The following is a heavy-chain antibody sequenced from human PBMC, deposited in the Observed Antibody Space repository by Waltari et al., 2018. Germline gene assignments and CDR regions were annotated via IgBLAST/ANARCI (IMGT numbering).Heavy chain of an antibody. Sequence: QVQLVQSGAAVKKPGSSVKGSCKTAGGTFSSYGISWVRQAPGQGLEWVGRIIPLLGVTNYAQQLLGRVTMTADKSTNTAYMELSSLRSEDTAVYYCARDVVDSNYWEGYFDLWGRGTLVAVSS. CDR1: GGTFSSYG. J-gene: IGHJ2*01. D-gene: IGHD1-1*01. CDR2: IIPLLGVT. V-gene: IGHV1-69*04. CDR3: ARDVVDSNYWEGYFDL.